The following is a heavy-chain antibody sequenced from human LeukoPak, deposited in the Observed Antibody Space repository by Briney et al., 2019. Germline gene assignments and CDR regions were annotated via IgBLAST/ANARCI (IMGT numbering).Heavy chain of an antibody. CDR1: GGSISSYY. D-gene: IGHD3-10*01. V-gene: IGHV4-59*01. CDR2: IYYSGST. J-gene: IGHJ4*02. Sequence: SETLSLTCTVSGGSISSYYWSWIRQPPGKGLEWIGYIYYSGSTNYNPSLKSRVTISVDTSKNQFSLKLSSVTAADTAVYYCARLAPNMVRGVITPYHDYWGQGTLVTVSS. CDR3: ARLAPNMVRGVITPYHDY.